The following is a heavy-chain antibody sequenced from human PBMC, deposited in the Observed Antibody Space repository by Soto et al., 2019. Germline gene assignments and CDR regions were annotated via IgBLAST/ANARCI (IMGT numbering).Heavy chain of an antibody. Sequence: GSLRLSCAASVLSFTKAWMSWVRQAPGKGLECVGRIKSKTDGGTTDYAAPVSGRFTISRDDSRNTLYLQMNSLKTEDTAVYYCTTDPWGNSGFDYWGQGTLVTVSS. CDR2: IKSKTDGGTT. V-gene: IGHV3-15*01. J-gene: IGHJ4*01. CDR1: VLSFTKAW. D-gene: IGHD6-19*01. CDR3: TTDPWGNSGFDY.